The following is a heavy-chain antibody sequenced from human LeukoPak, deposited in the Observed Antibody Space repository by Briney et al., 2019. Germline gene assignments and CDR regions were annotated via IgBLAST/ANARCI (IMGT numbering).Heavy chain of an antibody. CDR1: GGSISSGGYS. CDR3: ARGGYSYGYLALPFDY. J-gene: IGHJ4*02. D-gene: IGHD5-18*01. Sequence: PSQTLSLTCAVSGGSISSGGYSWSWIRQPPGKGLEWIGYIYHSGSTYYNPSLKSRVTISVDRSKNQFSLKLSSVTAAGTAVYYCARGGYSYGYLALPFDYWGQGTLVTVSS. CDR2: IYHSGST. V-gene: IGHV4-30-2*01.